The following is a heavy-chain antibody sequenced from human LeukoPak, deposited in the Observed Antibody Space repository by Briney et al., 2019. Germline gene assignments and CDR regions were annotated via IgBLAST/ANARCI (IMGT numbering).Heavy chain of an antibody. CDR1: GGSISSYY. D-gene: IGHD4-17*01. J-gene: IGHJ6*02. Sequence: SETLSLTCTVSGGSISSYYWSWLRQPPGKGLEWIGYIYYSGSTNYNPSLTSRVTISVDTSKNHLSLKLTSVTAADTAVYYCARELGATVLNYGMDVWGQGTTVTVSS. CDR3: ARELGATVLNYGMDV. CDR2: IYYSGST. V-gene: IGHV4-59*01.